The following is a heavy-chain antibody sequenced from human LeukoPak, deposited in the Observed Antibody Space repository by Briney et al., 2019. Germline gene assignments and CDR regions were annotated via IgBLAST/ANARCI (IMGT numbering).Heavy chain of an antibody. CDR1: GFTFSTYG. CDR2: IWSDGSNK. V-gene: IGHV3-33*01. CDR3: ARRGSGTYSVDQ. Sequence: QAGGSLRLSCAASGFTFSTYGMHWVGQGPGKGLEWVAVIWSDGSNKYYADSVKGRFTIYRDNSKNTLYLQMNSLRAEDTAVYYCARRGSGTYSVDQWGQGTLVTVSS. J-gene: IGHJ4*02. D-gene: IGHD3-10*01.